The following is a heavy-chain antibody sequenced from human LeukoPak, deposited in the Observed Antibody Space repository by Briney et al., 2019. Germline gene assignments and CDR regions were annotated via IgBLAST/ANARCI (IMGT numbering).Heavy chain of an antibody. CDR1: GFTFSSYA. CDR2: ISWNSGSI. D-gene: IGHD3-3*01. Sequence: GGSLRLSCAASGFTFSSYAMSWVRQAPGKGLEWVSGISWNSGSIGYADSVKGRFTISRDNAKNSLYLQMNSLRAEDTALYYCAKDAFQRFLEWFQFDPWGQGTLVTVSS. CDR3: AKDAFQRFLEWFQFDP. J-gene: IGHJ5*02. V-gene: IGHV3-9*01.